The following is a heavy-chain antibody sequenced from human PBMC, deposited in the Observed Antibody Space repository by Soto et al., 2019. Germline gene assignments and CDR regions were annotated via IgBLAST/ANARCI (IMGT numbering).Heavy chain of an antibody. D-gene: IGHD6-13*01. Sequence: GGSLRLSCAASGFTFSSYAMSWVRQAPGKGLEWVSAISGSGGSTYYADSVKGRFTISRDNSKSTLYLQMNSLRAEDTAVYYCAKIPSIAAAGTRLDYWGQGTLVTVSS. CDR3: AKIPSIAAAGTRLDY. V-gene: IGHV3-23*01. CDR2: ISGSGGST. J-gene: IGHJ4*02. CDR1: GFTFSSYA.